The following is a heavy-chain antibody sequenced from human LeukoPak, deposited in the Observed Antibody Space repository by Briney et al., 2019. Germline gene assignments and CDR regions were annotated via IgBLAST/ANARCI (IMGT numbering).Heavy chain of an antibody. Sequence: SETLSLTCTVSGGSISSSSYSRGWIRQPPGKGLEWIGSIYYSGTTYYNPSLKSRVTISVDTSKIQFSLKLSSVAATDTAVYFCARLRFDFWSGYTHPYFDYWGQGTLVTVSS. CDR3: ARLRFDFWSGYTHPYFDY. CDR1: GGSISSSSYS. V-gene: IGHV4-39*01. J-gene: IGHJ4*02. D-gene: IGHD3-3*01. CDR2: IYYSGTT.